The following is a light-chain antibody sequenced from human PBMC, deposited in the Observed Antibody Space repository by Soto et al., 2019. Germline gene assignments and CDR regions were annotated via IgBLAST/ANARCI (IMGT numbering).Light chain of an antibody. CDR3: LQSYRTPLT. CDR1: QSIYIY. V-gene: IGKV1-39*01. Sequence: DIQMTQSPSSLSASIGDRFTITCRASQSIYIYLSWYQQKPGKAPNLLIFGASTLQSGVPSRFSGSGSGTDFTLTISSLQPEDFATYYCLQSYRTPLTFGGGTKVDIK. CDR2: GAS. J-gene: IGKJ4*01.